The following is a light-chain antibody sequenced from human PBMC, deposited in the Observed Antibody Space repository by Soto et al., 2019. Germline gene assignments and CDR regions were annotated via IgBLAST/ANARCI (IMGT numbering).Light chain of an antibody. CDR2: DAS. CDR3: QQYGTSPLT. V-gene: IGKV3-20*01. CDR1: QSVSRNY. Sequence: EIVLTQSPGTLSLSPGESATLSCRANQSVSRNYLAWYQQKPGQAPRLLIYDASSRATGIPDRFSGSGSETDFTLTISRLEAEDFAVYHCQQYGTSPLTFGGGTKLEIK. J-gene: IGKJ4*01.